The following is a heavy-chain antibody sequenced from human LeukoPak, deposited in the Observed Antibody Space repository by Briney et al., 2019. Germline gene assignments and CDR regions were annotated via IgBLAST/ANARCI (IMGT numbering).Heavy chain of an antibody. V-gene: IGHV3-9*01. CDR2: ISWNSGSI. Sequence: TGGSLRLSCAASGFTFDDYAMHWVRQAPGKGLEWVSGISWNSGSIGYADSVKGRFTISRDNAKNSLYLQMNSLRAEDTALYYYAKDASSGWTYGGNFDYWGQGTLVTVSS. D-gene: IGHD6-19*01. CDR1: GFTFDDYA. CDR3: AKDASSGWTYGGNFDY. J-gene: IGHJ4*02.